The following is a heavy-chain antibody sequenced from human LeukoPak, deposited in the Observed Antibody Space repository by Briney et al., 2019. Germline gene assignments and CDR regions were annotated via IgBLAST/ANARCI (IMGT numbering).Heavy chain of an antibody. V-gene: IGHV3-7*01. D-gene: IGHD2-2*01. CDR3: ARDLPLFVVVPAAHDY. CDR2: IKQDGSEK. J-gene: IGHJ4*02. Sequence: PGGSLRLSCAASGFTFSSYWMSWVRQAPGKGLGWVANIKQDGSEKYYVDSVKGRFTISRDNAKNQLYLQMNSLRADDTAVYYCARDLPLFVVVPAAHDYWGQGTLVTVSS. CDR1: GFTFSSYW.